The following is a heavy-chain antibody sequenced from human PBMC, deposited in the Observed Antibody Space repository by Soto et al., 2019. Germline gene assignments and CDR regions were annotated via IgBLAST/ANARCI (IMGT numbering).Heavy chain of an antibody. CDR1: GFTFSSYA. CDR2: ISYDGSNK. D-gene: IGHD4-17*01. J-gene: IGHJ3*02. Sequence: QVQLVESGGGVVQPGRSLRLSCAASGFTFSSYAMHWVRQAPGKGLEWVAVISYDGSNKYYADSVKGRFTISRDNSKNTLYLQMNSLRAEDTAVYYCARGGDYGAFDIWGQGRMVTVAS. V-gene: IGHV3-30-3*01. CDR3: ARGGDYGAFDI.